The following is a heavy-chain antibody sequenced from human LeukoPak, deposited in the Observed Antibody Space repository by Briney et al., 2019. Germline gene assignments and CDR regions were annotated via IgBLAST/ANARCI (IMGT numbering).Heavy chain of an antibody. CDR1: GFTFSSYS. J-gene: IGHJ4*02. V-gene: IGHV3-21*01. Sequence: GGSLRLSCAASGFTFSSYSMNWVRQAPGKGLEWVSCISGSSSYIYYSDSVKGRFTISRDNAKNSLYLQMNSLKADDTAVYYCTRGAGTGWRFDSWGQGTLVTVSS. CDR3: TRGAGTGWRFDS. D-gene: IGHD6-19*01. CDR2: ISGSSSYI.